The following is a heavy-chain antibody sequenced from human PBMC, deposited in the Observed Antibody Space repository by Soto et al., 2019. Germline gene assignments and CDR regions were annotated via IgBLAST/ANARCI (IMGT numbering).Heavy chain of an antibody. D-gene: IGHD3-16*01. CDR1: GFTFSSYN. Sequence: EVQLLESGGGLVEPGGSRRLSCAASGFTFSSYNMSWVRQAPGKGLEWVSTISGSGSSTYSADSVKGRFTISRDNSKNSLYLQMNSLRVEDTDIYYCAEAWGLDYCGQGNLVTVSS. CDR3: AEAWGLDY. CDR2: ISGSGSST. J-gene: IGHJ4*02. V-gene: IGHV3-23*01.